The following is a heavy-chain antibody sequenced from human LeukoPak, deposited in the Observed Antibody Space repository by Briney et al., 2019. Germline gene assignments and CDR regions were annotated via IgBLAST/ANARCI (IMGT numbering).Heavy chain of an antibody. D-gene: IGHD1-26*01. Sequence: GESLKISCQGSGYSFTNYWIGWVRQLPGEGLEWMGIISPGDSDTRYSPSFQGQVTISADKSISTAYLQWSSLKASDTAMYYCARRRSGSYLDYWGQGTLVTVSS. J-gene: IGHJ4*02. V-gene: IGHV5-51*01. CDR3: ARRRSGSYLDY. CDR1: GYSFTNYW. CDR2: ISPGDSDT.